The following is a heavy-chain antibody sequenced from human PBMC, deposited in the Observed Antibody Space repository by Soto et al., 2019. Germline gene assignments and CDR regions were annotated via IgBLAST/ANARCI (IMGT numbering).Heavy chain of an antibody. CDR2: MNPYSGDT. Sequence: QVQLVQSGAEVRKPGASVKVSCKASGYTFTNFHFNWVRQATGQGLEWIGWMNPYSGDTGYAQNFQGRVTMTRDTTINTAYMEITSLTSDDTAAYFSARGSTGPVDHWGQGTPVTVSS. CDR1: GYTFTNFH. J-gene: IGHJ4*02. CDR3: ARGSTGPVDH. V-gene: IGHV1-8*02. D-gene: IGHD3-10*01.